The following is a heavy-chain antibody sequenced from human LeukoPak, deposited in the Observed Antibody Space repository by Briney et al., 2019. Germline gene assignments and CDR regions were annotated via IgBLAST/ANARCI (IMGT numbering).Heavy chain of an antibody. CDR3: ARVFFKPFYYYYMDV. CDR2: ISSSSSYI. J-gene: IGHJ6*03. D-gene: IGHD3-3*01. Sequence: GGSLRLSCAASGFTFSSYSMNWVRQAPGKGLEWVSSISSSSSYIYYADSVKGRFTISRDNAKNSLYLQMNSLRAEDTAVYYCARVFFKPFYYYYMDVWGKGTTVTVSS. CDR1: GFTFSSYS. V-gene: IGHV3-21*01.